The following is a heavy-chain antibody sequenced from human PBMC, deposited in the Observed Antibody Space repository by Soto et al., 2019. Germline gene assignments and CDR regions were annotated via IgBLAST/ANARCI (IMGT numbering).Heavy chain of an antibody. Sequence: QVQLMQSGAEVKKPGSSVKVSCKASGGTFSSYAISWVRQAPGQGLEWMGGIIPIFGTANYAQKFQGRVTMTASEATSSAYRGRRSMRSEDTAVYYCARERIGTMIVVVTSGFDLWGRGTLVTVSS. CDR3: ARERIGTMIVVVTSGFDL. CDR1: GGTFSSYA. CDR2: IIPIFGTA. D-gene: IGHD3-22*01. V-gene: IGHV1-69*12. J-gene: IGHJ2*01.